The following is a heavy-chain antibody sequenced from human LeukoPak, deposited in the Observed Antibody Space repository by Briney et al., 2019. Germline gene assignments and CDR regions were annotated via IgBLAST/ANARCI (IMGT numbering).Heavy chain of an antibody. V-gene: IGHV4-59*01. CDR3: ASLGYSSGWLDS. CDR1: GGSFSDNY. CDR2: VYHNGHS. Sequence: KASETLSLTCNVSGGSFSDNYWNWIRHLPGKGLEWIGYVYHNGHSDYNPSLKSRVTISVDTSTNQFSLKMISVTAADTAVYYCASLGYSSGWLDSWGHGSLVIVSS. J-gene: IGHJ5*01. D-gene: IGHD2-15*01.